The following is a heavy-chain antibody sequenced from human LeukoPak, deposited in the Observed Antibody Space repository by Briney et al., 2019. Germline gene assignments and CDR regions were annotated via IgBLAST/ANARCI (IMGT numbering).Heavy chain of an antibody. Sequence: ASVKVSCKASGYTFTGYYMHWVRQAPGQGLEWMGWINPNSGGTNYAQKFQGRVTMTRDTSISTAYMELSRLRSDDTAVYYCARGSPIVVVTAISQPFDYWGQETLVTVSS. CDR3: ARGSPIVVVTAISQPFDY. J-gene: IGHJ4*02. CDR2: INPNSGGT. V-gene: IGHV1-2*02. CDR1: GYTFTGYY. D-gene: IGHD2-21*02.